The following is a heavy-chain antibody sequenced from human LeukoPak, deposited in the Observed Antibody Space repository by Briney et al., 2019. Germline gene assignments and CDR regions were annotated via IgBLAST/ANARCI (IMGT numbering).Heavy chain of an antibody. CDR2: FDPEDGET. D-gene: IGHD2-2*01. CDR3: ARGNIVVVPAASVFDP. Sequence: ASVKVSCKVSGYTLTELSMHWVRQAPGKGLEWMGGFDPEDGETIYAQKFQGRVTMTEDTSTDTAYMELSSLRSEDTAVYYCARGNIVVVPAASVFDPWGQGTLVTVSS. V-gene: IGHV1-24*01. J-gene: IGHJ5*02. CDR1: GYTLTELS.